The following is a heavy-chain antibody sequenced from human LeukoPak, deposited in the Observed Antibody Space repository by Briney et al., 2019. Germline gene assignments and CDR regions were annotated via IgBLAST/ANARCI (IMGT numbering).Heavy chain of an antibody. CDR3: ARKRHGGPLDY. CDR1: GGSLSSFY. V-gene: IGHV4-59*01. J-gene: IGHJ4*02. D-gene: IGHD3-10*01. Sequence: PSETLSLTCTVSGGSLSSFYWSWIRQPPGKGLEWVGYIYYIGSTNYNPSLNSRITISLDTSKNQFSLKLNSVTAADTAVYYCARKRHGGPLDYWRQGTLVTDSP. CDR2: IYYIGST.